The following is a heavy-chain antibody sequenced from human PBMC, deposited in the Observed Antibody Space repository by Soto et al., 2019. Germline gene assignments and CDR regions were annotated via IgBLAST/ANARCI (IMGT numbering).Heavy chain of an antibody. CDR1: GFTFSSYG. D-gene: IGHD3-3*01. CDR2: IWYDGSNK. V-gene: IGHV3-33*01. J-gene: IGHJ4*02. CDR3: ARGLRFLEWLLQYFDY. Sequence: PGGSLRLSCAASGFTFSSYGMHWVRQAPGKGLEWVAVIWYDGSNKYYADSVKGRFTISRDNSKNTPYLQMNSLRAEDTAVYYCARGLRFLEWLLQYFDYWGQGTLVTVSS.